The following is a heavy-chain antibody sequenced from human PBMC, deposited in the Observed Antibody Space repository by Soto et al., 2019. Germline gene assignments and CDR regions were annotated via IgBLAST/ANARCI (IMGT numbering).Heavy chain of an antibody. V-gene: IGHV3-30*18. CDR2: ISYDGSNK. CDR1: GFTFSRYG. D-gene: IGHD2-15*01. J-gene: IGHJ4*02. Sequence: QVQLVESGGGVVQPGRSLSLSCAASGFTFSRYGMHWVRQAPGKGLEWVAVISYDGSNKYYADSVKGRFTISRDNSKNTLYLQMNSLRAEDTAVYYCAKDGSGDFDYWGQGTLVTVSS. CDR3: AKDGSGDFDY.